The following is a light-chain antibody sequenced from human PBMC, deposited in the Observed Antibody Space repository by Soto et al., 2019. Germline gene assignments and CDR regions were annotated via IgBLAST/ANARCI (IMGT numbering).Light chain of an antibody. CDR3: KQYGHSPLT. CDR2: DAS. Sequence: EVVLTQSPGTLSLSPGERATLSCRASQSVSSSSLAWYQQKPGQAPRLLIYDASRRATGIPDRFSGSGSGTHFTLTITRLDPDDSAVYSCKQYGHSPLTFGGGTNVEIK. J-gene: IGKJ4*01. CDR1: QSVSSSS. V-gene: IGKV3-20*01.